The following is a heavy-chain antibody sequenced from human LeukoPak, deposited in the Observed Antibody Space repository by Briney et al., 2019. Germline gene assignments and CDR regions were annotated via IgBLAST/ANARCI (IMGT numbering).Heavy chain of an antibody. V-gene: IGHV5-51*01. CDR1: GYSLTSYW. Sequence: GESLKISCKGSGYSLTSYWIGWVRQMPGKGLEWMVIIYPADSDIRYSPSFQGQLTISADKSISTAYLQWSSLKASDTAMYYCARRFSDYYYGMDVWGQGTTVTVSS. D-gene: IGHD2/OR15-2a*01. CDR3: ARRFSDYYYGMDV. CDR2: IYPADSDI. J-gene: IGHJ6*02.